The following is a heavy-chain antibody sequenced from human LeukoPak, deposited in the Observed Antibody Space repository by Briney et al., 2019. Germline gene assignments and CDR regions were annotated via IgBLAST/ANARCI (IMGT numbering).Heavy chain of an antibody. J-gene: IGHJ4*02. CDR1: GGSFSGYY. V-gene: IGHV4-34*01. Sequence: PSETLSLTCAVYGGSFSGYYWSWIRQPPGKGPEWIGEINHSGSTNYNPSLKSRVTISVDTSKNQFSLKLSSVTAADTAVYYCARGGWLSGDYWGQGTLVTVSS. D-gene: IGHD3-22*01. CDR2: INHSGST. CDR3: ARGGWLSGDY.